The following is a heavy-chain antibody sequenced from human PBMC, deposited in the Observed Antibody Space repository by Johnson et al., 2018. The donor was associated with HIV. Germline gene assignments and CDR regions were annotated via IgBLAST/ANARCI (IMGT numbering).Heavy chain of an antibody. J-gene: IGHJ3*02. D-gene: IGHD3-16*01. V-gene: IGHV3-23*04. CDR3: AKPRYYDNAFEM. Sequence: VLLVESGGGLVQPGGSLRLSSAASGFTFSSYAMSWVRQAPGKGLEWVSAISGSGGSTYYADSVNGRFTISRDNAKNSLYLQMNSLRAEDTAVYYCAKPRYYDNAFEMWGQGTMVTVSS. CDR1: GFTFSSYA. CDR2: ISGSGGST.